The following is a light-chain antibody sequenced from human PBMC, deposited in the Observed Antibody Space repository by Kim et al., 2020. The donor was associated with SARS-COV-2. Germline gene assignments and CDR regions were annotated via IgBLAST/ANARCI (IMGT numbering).Light chain of an antibody. V-gene: IGLV3-1*01. J-gene: IGLJ2*01. CDR3: QAWDNNYVV. CDR1: KLGDKY. Sequence: SYELTQPPSLSVSPGQTASITCSGDKLGDKYACWYQQKPGQSPVLVIYHDTKRPSGIPERFSGSTSGNTATLTISGTQAMDEADYYCQAWDNNYVVFGGGTQLTVL. CDR2: HDT.